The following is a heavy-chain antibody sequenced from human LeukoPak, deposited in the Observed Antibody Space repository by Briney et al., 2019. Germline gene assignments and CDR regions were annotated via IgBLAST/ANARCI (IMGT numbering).Heavy chain of an antibody. Sequence: GESLKISCKGFGCSFTNYWIGWVRQMPGKGLEWMGIIYPGDSDTRYSPSFEGQVTISADKSISTAYLQWSSLKASDTAICYCARHVGDTSGTLFDYWGQGTLVTVSS. J-gene: IGHJ4*02. CDR2: IYPGDSDT. CDR1: GCSFTNYW. V-gene: IGHV5-51*01. CDR3: ARHVGDTSGTLFDY. D-gene: IGHD3-22*01.